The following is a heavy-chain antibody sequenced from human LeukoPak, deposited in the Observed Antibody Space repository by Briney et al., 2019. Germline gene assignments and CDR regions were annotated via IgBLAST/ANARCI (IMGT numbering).Heavy chain of an antibody. CDR3: TRGYYDSSDYEYFQH. V-gene: IGHV1-2*02. CDR1: GYTFAGYY. D-gene: IGHD3-22*01. J-gene: IGHJ1*01. CDR2: INPNSGGT. Sequence: ASVKVSCKASGYTFAGYYVHWVRQAPGQGLEWMGWINPNSGGTNYQGRVTMTRDTSISTAYMELSRLRSDDSAVYYCTRGYYDSSDYEYFQHWGQGTLVTVSS.